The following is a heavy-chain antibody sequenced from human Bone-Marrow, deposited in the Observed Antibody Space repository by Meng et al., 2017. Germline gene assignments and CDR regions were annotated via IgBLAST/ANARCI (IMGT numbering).Heavy chain of an antibody. CDR1: GGSISSYY. D-gene: IGHD6-19*01. Sequence: SETLSLTCTVSGGSISSYYWSWIRQPPGKGLEWIGYIYYSGSTNYNPSLKSRVTISVDTSKNQFSLKLSSVTAADTAVYYCAIGPGYRSAWYGNSLDYWGQGTLVTVSS. J-gene: IGHJ4*02. V-gene: IGHV4-59*01. CDR3: AIGPGYRSAWYGNSLDY. CDR2: IYYSGST.